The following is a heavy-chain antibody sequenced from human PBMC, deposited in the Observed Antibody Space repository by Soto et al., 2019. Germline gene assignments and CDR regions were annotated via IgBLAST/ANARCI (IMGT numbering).Heavy chain of an antibody. J-gene: IGHJ6*02. CDR3: ARVRGSKIQLWLEYYYYGMDV. CDR1: GGSISSGDYY. Sequence: KPSETLSLTCTVSGGSISSGDYYWSWIRQPPGKGLEWIGYIYYSGSTYYNPSLKSRVTISVDTSKNQFSLKLSSVTAADTAVYYCARVRGSKIQLWLEYYYYGMDVWGQGTTVTVSS. CDR2: IYYSGST. V-gene: IGHV4-30-4*01. D-gene: IGHD5-18*01.